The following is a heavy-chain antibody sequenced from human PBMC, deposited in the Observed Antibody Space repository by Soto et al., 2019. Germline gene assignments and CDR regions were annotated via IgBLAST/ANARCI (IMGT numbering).Heavy chain of an antibody. V-gene: IGHV3-33*01. CDR3: ARAGSGGSAGLRYYYYGMDV. D-gene: IGHD2-15*01. J-gene: IGHJ6*02. Sequence: QVQLVESGGGVVQPGRSPRLSCAASGFTFSSYGMHWVRQAPGKGLEWVAVIWYDGSNKYYADSVKGRFTISRDNSKNTLYLQMNSLRAEDTAVYYCARAGSGGSAGLRYYYYGMDVWGQGTTVTVSS. CDR2: IWYDGSNK. CDR1: GFTFSSYG.